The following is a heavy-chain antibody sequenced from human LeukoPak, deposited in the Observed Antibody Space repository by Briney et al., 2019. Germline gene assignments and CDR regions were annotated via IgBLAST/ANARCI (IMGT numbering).Heavy chain of an antibody. CDR2: ISSSGSTI. Sequence: GESLRLSCAASGFTFTTYWMNWVRQAPGKGLEWVSYISSSGSTIYYADSVKGRFTISRDNAKNSLYLQMNSLRAEDTAVYYCAKLGITMIGGVWGKGTTVTISS. CDR3: AKLGITMIGGV. V-gene: IGHV3-48*04. J-gene: IGHJ6*04. CDR1: GFTFTTYW. D-gene: IGHD3-10*02.